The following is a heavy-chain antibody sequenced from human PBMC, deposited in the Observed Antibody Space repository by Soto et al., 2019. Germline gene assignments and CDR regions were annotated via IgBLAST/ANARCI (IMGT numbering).Heavy chain of an antibody. CDR3: ARDGRSSYSSAWYYFDY. J-gene: IGHJ4*02. V-gene: IGHV1-46*01. CDR1: GYTFTSYY. CDR2: INPSVGST. D-gene: IGHD6-19*01. Sequence: QVQLVQSGAEVKKPGASVKVSCKASGYTFTSYYMHWVRQAPGQGLEWMGIINPSVGSTSYAQKFQGRVTMTRDTSTSTVYMELSSLRSEDTAVYYCARDGRSSYSSAWYYFDYWGQGTLVTVSS.